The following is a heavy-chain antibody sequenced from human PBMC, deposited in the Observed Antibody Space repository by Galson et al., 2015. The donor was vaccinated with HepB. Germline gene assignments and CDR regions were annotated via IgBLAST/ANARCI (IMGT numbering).Heavy chain of an antibody. CDR3: AREGGDIVVVVAATPYYYGMDV. CDR2: ISSSGSTI. Sequence: SLRLSCAASGFTFSDYYMSWIRQAPGKGLEWVSYISSSGSTIYYADSVKGRFTISRDNAKNSLYLQMNSLRAEDTAVYYCAREGGDIVVVVAATPYYYGMDVWGQGTTVTVSS. CDR1: GFTFSDYY. J-gene: IGHJ6*02. D-gene: IGHD2-15*01. V-gene: IGHV3-11*01.